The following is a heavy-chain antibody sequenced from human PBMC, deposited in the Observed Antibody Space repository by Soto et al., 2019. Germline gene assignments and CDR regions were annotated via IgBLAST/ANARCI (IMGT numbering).Heavy chain of an antibody. CDR1: GGTFSSYA. J-gene: IGHJ6*02. CDR2: IIPIFGTA. Sequence: QVQLVQSGAEVKKPGSSVKVSCKASGGTFSSYAISWVRQAPGQGLEWMGGIIPIFGTANYAQKFQGRVTITADESTSTAYMELSSLRSEDTAVYYCADGIVVVPAATNRRYYYGMDVWGQGTTVTVSS. D-gene: IGHD2-2*01. V-gene: IGHV1-69*01. CDR3: ADGIVVVPAATNRRYYYGMDV.